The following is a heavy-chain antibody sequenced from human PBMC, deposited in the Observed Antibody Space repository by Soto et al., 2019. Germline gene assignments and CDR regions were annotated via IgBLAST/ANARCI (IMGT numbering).Heavy chain of an antibody. V-gene: IGHV4-4*07. D-gene: IGHD5-18*01. CDR1: GGSISSYY. Sequence: QVQLQESGPGLVKPSETLSLTCTVSGGSISSYYWSWIRQPAGKGLEWIGRIYTSGSTNYNPSLKSRVTMSVDTSKNQFSLKLSSVTAADTAVYYCASGIAVDTAMVPRDYYYYGMDVWGQGTTVTVSS. CDR3: ASGIAVDTAMVPRDYYYYGMDV. J-gene: IGHJ6*02. CDR2: IYTSGST.